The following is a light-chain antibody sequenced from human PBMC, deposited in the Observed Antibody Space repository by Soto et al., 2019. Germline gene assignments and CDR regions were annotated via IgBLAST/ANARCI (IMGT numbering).Light chain of an antibody. CDR3: LQHKDYPMT. CDR1: QSISSW. V-gene: IGKV1-5*01. J-gene: IGKJ5*01. CDR2: DAS. Sequence: DIQMTQSPSTLSASVGDRVTITCRASQSISSWLAWYQQKPGKAPKLLIYDASSLQSGVPSRFSGSGSGTEFTLTISSLQPEDFATYYCLQHKDYPMTFGQGTRLEIK.